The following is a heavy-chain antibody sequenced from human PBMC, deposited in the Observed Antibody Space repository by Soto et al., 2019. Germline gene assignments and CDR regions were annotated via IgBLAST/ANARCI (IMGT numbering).Heavy chain of an antibody. D-gene: IGHD3-3*01. V-gene: IGHV3-30-3*01. CDR3: ARDKQLTYYDFWSGYYSSHYYYGMDV. CDR1: GFTFSDYY. CDR2: ISYDGSNK. J-gene: IGHJ6*02. Sequence: GGSLRLSCAASGFTFSDYYMSWIRQAPGKGLEWVAVISYDGSNKYYAGSVKGRFTISRDNSKNTLYLQMNSLRAEDTAVYYCARDKQLTYYDFWSGYYSSHYYYGMDVWGQGTTVTVSS.